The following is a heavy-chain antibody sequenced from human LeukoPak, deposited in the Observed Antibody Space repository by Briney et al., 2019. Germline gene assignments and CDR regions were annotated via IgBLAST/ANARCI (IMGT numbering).Heavy chain of an antibody. CDR3: ARDPSVLGAYYYYMDV. D-gene: IGHD3-16*01. Sequence: VASVRVSCKASGGTFSSYAISWVRQAPGQGLEWMGGIIPIFGTANYAQKFQGRVTITADESTSTAYMELSSLRSEDTAVYYCARDPSVLGAYYYYMDVWGKGTTVTVSS. CDR2: IIPIFGTA. CDR1: GGTFSSYA. V-gene: IGHV1-69*13. J-gene: IGHJ6*03.